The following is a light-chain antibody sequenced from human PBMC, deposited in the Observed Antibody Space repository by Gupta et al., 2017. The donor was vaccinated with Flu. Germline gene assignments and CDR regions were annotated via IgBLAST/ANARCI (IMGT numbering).Light chain of an antibody. Sequence: QSALTQPAPVSGSPGQSITISCTGTSSDVGHYDLVSWFQLHPGKAPKLLIYEVTERPSGVSHRFSGSKSGNTASLTISGLQTEDEVDYYCCSYAGRSTWVFGGGTKVTVL. J-gene: IGLJ3*02. CDR1: SSDVGHYDL. CDR3: CSYAGRSTWV. CDR2: EVT. V-gene: IGLV2-23*02.